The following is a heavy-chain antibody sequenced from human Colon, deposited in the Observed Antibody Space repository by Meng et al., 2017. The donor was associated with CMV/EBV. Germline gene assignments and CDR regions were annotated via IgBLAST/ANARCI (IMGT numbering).Heavy chain of an antibody. Sequence: GSLRLSCTVSGDPINNYYWSWIRQPPGKGLEWIGYIYYSGNTNYNPSLKSRVTISLDTSKNKFSLKLRSVTAADTAVYYCARDSRTHGPYYYHGVDVWGQGTTVTVSS. V-gene: IGHV4-59*01. D-gene: IGHD2-2*01. J-gene: IGHJ6*02. CDR1: GDPINNYY. CDR3: ARDSRTHGPYYYHGVDV. CDR2: IYYSGNT.